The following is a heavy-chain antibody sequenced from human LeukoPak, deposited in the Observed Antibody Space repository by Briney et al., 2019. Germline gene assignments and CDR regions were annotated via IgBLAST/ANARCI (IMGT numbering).Heavy chain of an antibody. CDR3: ARVVGELSPYYFDE. V-gene: IGHV4-39*07. D-gene: IGHD3-10*01. Sequence: SETLSLTCTVSGGSISSSSYYWGWIRQPPGKGLEWIGSINYSGSTYYNPSLKSRVTIFVDTSKNQFSLKLSSVTAADTAVYYCARVVGELSPYYFDEWGQASLVTVSS. CDR1: GGSISSSSYY. CDR2: INYSGST. J-gene: IGHJ4*02.